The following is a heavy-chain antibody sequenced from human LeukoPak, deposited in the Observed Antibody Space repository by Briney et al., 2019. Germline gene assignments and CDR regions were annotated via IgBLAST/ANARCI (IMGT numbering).Heavy chain of an antibody. CDR1: GFTFSSYG. Sequence: GGSLRLSCAASGFTFSSYGMHWVRPAPGKGLEWVAVISYDGSNKYYADSVKGRFTISRDNSKNTLYLQMNSLRAEDTAVYYCAKDYGDAVDYWGQGTLVTVSS. D-gene: IGHD4-17*01. CDR2: ISYDGSNK. V-gene: IGHV3-30*18. J-gene: IGHJ4*02. CDR3: AKDYGDAVDY.